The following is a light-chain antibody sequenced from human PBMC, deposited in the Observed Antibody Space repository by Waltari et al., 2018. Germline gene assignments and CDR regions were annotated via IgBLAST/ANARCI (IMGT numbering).Light chain of an antibody. CDR3: CSYTSSSTVI. CDR1: SSDVGGFYY. V-gene: IGLV2-14*03. CDR2: EID. J-gene: IGLJ2*01. Sequence: QSALTQPASVSGSPGQSITISCTGTSSDVGGFYYISWYQQHPGNVPSLLIYEIDNRPSGVSNRFSGSKSGNTASLTISGLQAEDEADYYCCSYTSSSTVIFGGGTHLTVL.